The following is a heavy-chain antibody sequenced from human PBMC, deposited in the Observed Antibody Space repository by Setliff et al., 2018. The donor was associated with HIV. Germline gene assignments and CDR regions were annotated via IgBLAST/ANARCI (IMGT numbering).Heavy chain of an antibody. J-gene: IGHJ6*02. CDR2: IWYDGSNK. D-gene: IGHD3-16*01. V-gene: IGHV3-33*06. CDR3: AKEVHVSSYYGMDV. Sequence: PGGSLRLSCAASGFTFSSYGVHWVRQAPGKGLEWVAVIWYDGSNKYYADSVKGRFTISRDNSKNTLYLQMNSLRAEDTAVYYCAKEVHVSSYYGMDVWGQGTTVTVSS. CDR1: GFTFSSYG.